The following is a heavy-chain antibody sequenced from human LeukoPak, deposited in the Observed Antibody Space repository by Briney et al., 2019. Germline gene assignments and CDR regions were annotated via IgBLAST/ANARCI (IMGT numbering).Heavy chain of an antibody. Sequence: GGSLRLSCAASVFMFSDFAMSWVRQAPGKGLECVSVISASGGRTYSAESVKARFTISRDNSKNTLYLEMNSLTADDTAVYYCAKGHSDFGTGFDLWGQGTLVTVS. CDR2: ISASGGRT. CDR1: VFMFSDFA. D-gene: IGHD4-17*01. CDR3: AKGHSDFGTGFDL. V-gene: IGHV3-23*01. J-gene: IGHJ4*02.